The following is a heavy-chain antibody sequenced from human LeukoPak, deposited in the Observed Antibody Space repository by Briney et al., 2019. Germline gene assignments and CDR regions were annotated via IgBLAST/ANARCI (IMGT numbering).Heavy chain of an antibody. V-gene: IGHV3-73*01. Sequence: PGGSLRLSCAASGFTFSECDIHWVRQASGTGLEWVGRIRNRVNHYATQYAASVKGRFILSRDESRSTAYLQLNSLEAEDTAMYYCTRDAGLYNWLDPWGQGTLVTVSS. J-gene: IGHJ5*02. CDR3: TRDAGLYNWLDP. CDR2: IRNRVNHYAT. D-gene: IGHD3-10*01. CDR1: GFTFSECD.